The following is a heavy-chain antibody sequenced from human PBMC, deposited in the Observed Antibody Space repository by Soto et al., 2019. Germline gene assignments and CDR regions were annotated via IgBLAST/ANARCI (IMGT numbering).Heavy chain of an antibody. Sequence: EVQLLESGGGLGQHGGSLRLSCAASRFTFSNFAMSWVRQAPGKGLEWVSTITGTSANTYYTDSVKGRFAISRDNSQNTLYLQMNSLTTEDTAVYYCAKGGATYGLLTHDYWGQGTLVTVSS. J-gene: IGHJ4*02. D-gene: IGHD3-9*01. CDR1: RFTFSNFA. CDR3: AKGGATYGLLTHDY. V-gene: IGHV3-23*01. CDR2: ITGTSANT.